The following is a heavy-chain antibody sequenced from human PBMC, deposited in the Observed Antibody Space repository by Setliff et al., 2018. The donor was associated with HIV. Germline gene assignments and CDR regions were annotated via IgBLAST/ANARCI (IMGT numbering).Heavy chain of an antibody. D-gene: IGHD3-22*01. J-gene: IGHJ4*02. CDR1: GGSFSGFY. CDR3: ALLEVPLIEGISPAL. Sequence: PSETLSLTCAVYGGSFSGFYWNWIRQPPGKGLEWIGEINHSGSTNYNPSLKSRVTISVDTSKNQFSLKLNTVTAADTALYFCALLEVPLIEGISPALWGQGTLVTVSS. V-gene: IGHV4-34*01. CDR2: INHSGST.